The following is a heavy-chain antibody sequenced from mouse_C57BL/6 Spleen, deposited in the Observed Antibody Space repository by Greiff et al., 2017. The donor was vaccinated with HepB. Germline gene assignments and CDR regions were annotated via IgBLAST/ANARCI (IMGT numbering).Heavy chain of an antibody. CDR3: ARHGSSFAY. D-gene: IGHD1-1*01. J-gene: IGHJ3*01. Sequence: VKLMESGPELVKPGASVKISCKASGYAFSSSWMNWVKQRPGKGLEWIGRIYPGDGDTNYNGKFKGKATLTADKSSSTAYMQLSSLTSEDSAVYFCARHGSSFAYWGQGTLVTVSA. CDR2: IYPGDGDT. V-gene: IGHV1-82*01. CDR1: GYAFSSSW.